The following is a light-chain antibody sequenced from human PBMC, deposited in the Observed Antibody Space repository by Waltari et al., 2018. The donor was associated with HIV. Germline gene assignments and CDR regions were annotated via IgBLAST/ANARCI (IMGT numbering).Light chain of an antibody. CDR2: DVN. CDR3: CSYAGSYTWV. CDR1: SSDVGGYNY. V-gene: IGLV2-11*01. J-gene: IGLJ3*02. Sequence: QSALTQSRSVSGSPGQSVTISCTGTSSDVGGYNYFSWYQQHPGKVPKLMIYDVNKRPSGVPDRFTGSKSANTASLTISGLQAEDEADYYCCSYAGSYTWVFGGGTKLTVL.